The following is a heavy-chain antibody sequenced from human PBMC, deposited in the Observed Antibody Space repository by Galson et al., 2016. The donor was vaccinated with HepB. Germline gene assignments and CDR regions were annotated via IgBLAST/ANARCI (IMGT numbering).Heavy chain of an antibody. V-gene: IGHV3-66*01. J-gene: IGHJ4*02. CDR3: AREGPSGSYYF. D-gene: IGHD1-26*01. CDR1: GFIVSDNY. Sequence: GSLRLSCAASGFIVSDNYMAWVRQAPGKGLEWISTIYAGGGTYYADFLKGRFTISRDNSKNTLYLQMYSLRAEDTALYYCAREGPSGSYYFWGQGTLVTVSS. CDR2: IYAGGGT.